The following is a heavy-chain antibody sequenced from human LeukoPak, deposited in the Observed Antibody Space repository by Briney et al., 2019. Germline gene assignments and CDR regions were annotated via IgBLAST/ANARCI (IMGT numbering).Heavy chain of an antibody. J-gene: IGHJ6*02. CDR3: ARAGGYCSSTSCPYYYYYGMDV. D-gene: IGHD2-2*01. Sequence: GGSLRLSCAASGFTFSSYEMNWVRQAPGKGLEWASYISSSGSTIYYADSVKGRFTISRDNAKNSLYLQMNSLRAEDTAVYYCARAGGYCSSTSCPYYYYYGMDVWGQGTTVTVSS. CDR2: ISSSGSTI. CDR1: GFTFSSYE. V-gene: IGHV3-48*03.